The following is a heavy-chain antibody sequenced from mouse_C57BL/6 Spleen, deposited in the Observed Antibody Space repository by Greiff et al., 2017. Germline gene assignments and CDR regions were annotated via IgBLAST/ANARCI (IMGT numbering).Heavy chain of an antibody. J-gene: IGHJ4*01. D-gene: IGHD1-1*01. CDR2: ISDGGSYT. Sequence: EVQLVESGGGLVKPGGSLKLSCAASGFTFSSYAMSWVRQTPEKRLEWVATISDGGSYTYYPDNVKGRFTISRDNAKNNLYLQMSHLKSEDTAMYYCAREGGRDAMDYWGQGTSVTVSS. V-gene: IGHV5-4*01. CDR1: GFTFSSYA. CDR3: AREGGRDAMDY.